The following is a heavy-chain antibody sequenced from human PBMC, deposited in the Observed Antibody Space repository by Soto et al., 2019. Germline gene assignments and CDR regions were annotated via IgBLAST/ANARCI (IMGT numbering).Heavy chain of an antibody. J-gene: IGHJ4*02. CDR2: INTNGGGT. CDR1: GFTFSSSD. Sequence: EVQLLESGGGLVQPGGSLRLSCEASGFTFSSSDMTWVRQAPGPGLEWVSSINTNGGGTWYAASVEGRFTISRDNFENTLYLQMNSLRAEDTAIYKCAKGGLSTIGLEYWGQGTLVTVSS. CDR3: AKGGLSTIGLEY. V-gene: IGHV3-23*01. D-gene: IGHD3-10*01.